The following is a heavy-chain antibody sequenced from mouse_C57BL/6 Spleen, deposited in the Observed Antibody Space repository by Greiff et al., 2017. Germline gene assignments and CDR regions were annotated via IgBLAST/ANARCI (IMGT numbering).Heavy chain of an antibody. V-gene: IGHV1-15*01. CDR2: IDPETGGT. CDR1: GYTFTDYE. CDR3: TKSAQAFYAMDY. Sequence: QVQLQQSGAELVRPGASVTLSCKASGYTFTDYEMHWVKQTPVHGLEWIGAIDPETGGTAYNQKFKGKAILTADKSSSTAYMELRSLTSEDSAVYYCTKSAQAFYAMDYWGQGTPVTVSS. J-gene: IGHJ4*01. D-gene: IGHD3-2*02.